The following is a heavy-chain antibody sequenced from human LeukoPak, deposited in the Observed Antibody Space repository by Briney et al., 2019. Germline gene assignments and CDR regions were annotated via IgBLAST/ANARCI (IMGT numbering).Heavy chain of an antibody. J-gene: IGHJ4*02. V-gene: IGHV3-30*04. CDR1: GFTFSSYA. Sequence: GGSLRLSCAASGFTFSSYAMHWVRQAPGKGLEWVAVISYDGSNKYYADSVKGRFTISRDNSKNTLYLQMNSLRAEDTAVYYCARDQGYYDFWSGYYLSGFDYWGQGTLVTVSS. CDR3: ARDQGYYDFWSGYYLSGFDY. CDR2: ISYDGSNK. D-gene: IGHD3-3*01.